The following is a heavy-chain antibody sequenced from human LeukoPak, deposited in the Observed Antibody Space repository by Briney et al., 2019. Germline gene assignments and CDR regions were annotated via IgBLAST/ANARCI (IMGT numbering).Heavy chain of an antibody. CDR3: ARFYMVASQFDY. CDR1: GGSISSYY. Sequence: SETLSLTSTVSGGSISSYYWSWIRQPPGKGLEWIGYIYYSGSTNYNPSLKSRVTISVDTSKNQFSLKLSSVIAADTAVYYCARFYMVASQFDYWGQGTLVTVSS. CDR2: IYYSGST. D-gene: IGHD5-12*01. J-gene: IGHJ4*02. V-gene: IGHV4-59*01.